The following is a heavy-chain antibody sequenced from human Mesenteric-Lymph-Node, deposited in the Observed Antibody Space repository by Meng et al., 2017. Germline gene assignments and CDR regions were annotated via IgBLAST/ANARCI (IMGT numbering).Heavy chain of an antibody. CDR2: IYYSGST. V-gene: IGHV4-31*03. D-gene: IGHD3-22*01. CDR1: GGSISSGGYY. CDR3: ARGPGSSGYYDSPTPIDY. J-gene: IGHJ4*02. Sequence: SETLSLTCTVSGGSISSGGYYWSWIRQHPGKGLEWIGYIYYSGSTYYNPSLKSRVTISVDTSKNQFSLKLSSVTAADTAVYYCARGPGSSGYYDSPTPIDYWGQGTLVTVSS.